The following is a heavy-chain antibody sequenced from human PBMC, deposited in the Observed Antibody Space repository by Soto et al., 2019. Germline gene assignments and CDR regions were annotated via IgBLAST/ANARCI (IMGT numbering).Heavy chain of an antibody. CDR3: ARGVGSYVTGYTDY. CDR2: IWFDGRDQ. D-gene: IGHD3-16*01. CDR1: EFTFSRYG. J-gene: IGHJ4*02. Sequence: QGQLVECGGGVVQPGRSLRLSCAVSEFTFSRYGMHWVRQAPGKGLEWVAMIWFDGRDQDYADSVKGRFTISRDNSENILYLQMDSLRADDTAVYYCARGVGSYVTGYTDYWGQGTLVTVSS. V-gene: IGHV3-33*01.